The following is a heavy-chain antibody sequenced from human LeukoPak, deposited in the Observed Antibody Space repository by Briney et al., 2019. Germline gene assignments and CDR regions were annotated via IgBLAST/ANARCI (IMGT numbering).Heavy chain of an antibody. J-gene: IGHJ4*02. Sequence: GGSLILSCAAPGFTFSSYSMNWVRQAPGKGLEWVSGINWNGGSAGYADSVKGRFTISRDNAKNSLYLQMNSLRGEDTALYYCATGYISGDFDYWGQGTLVTVSS. V-gene: IGHV3-20*04. CDR2: INWNGGSA. CDR1: GFTFSSYS. CDR3: ATGYISGDFDY. D-gene: IGHD1-14*01.